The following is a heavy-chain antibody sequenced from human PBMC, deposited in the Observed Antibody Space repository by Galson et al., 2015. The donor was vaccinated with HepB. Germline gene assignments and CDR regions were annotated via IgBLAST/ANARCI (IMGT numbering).Heavy chain of an antibody. D-gene: IGHD2-2*01. Sequence: SLRLSCAASGFTFSSYGMHWVRQAPGKGLEWVAVIWYDGSNKYYADSVKGRFTISRDNSKNTLYLQMNSLRAEDTAVYYCARDSSIVVVPAAMDFDYWGQGTLVTVSS. J-gene: IGHJ4*02. CDR1: GFTFSSYG. CDR3: ARDSSIVVVPAAMDFDY. V-gene: IGHV3-33*01. CDR2: IWYDGSNK.